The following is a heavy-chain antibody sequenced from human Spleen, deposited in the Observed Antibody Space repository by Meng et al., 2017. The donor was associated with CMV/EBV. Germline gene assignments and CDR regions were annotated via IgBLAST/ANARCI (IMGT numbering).Heavy chain of an antibody. D-gene: IGHD4-17*01. V-gene: IGHV3-53*05. CDR1: GFTVSSNS. Sequence: GGSLRLSCAASGFTVSSNSMSWVRQAPGKGLEWVSLIYSDDTTYYADSVRGRFTISRDNSKNTLYLQMNSLRTEDTAVYYCVKDLGYGENAPYFFDYWGQGTLVTVSS. J-gene: IGHJ4*02. CDR3: VKDLGYGENAPYFFDY. CDR2: IYSDDTT.